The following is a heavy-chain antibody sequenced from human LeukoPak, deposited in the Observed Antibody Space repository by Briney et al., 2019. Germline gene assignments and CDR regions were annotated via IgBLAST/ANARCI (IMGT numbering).Heavy chain of an antibody. V-gene: IGHV4-30-4*01. Sequence: SETLSLTCTVSGGSLSSGDYYWSWIRQPPGKGLEWIGYIYYSGSTYYNPSLKSRVTISVDTSKNQFSLKLSSVTAADTAVYYCARGLVGATTPDAFDIWGQGTMVTVSS. CDR3: ARGLVGATTPDAFDI. J-gene: IGHJ3*02. CDR2: IYYSGST. CDR1: GGSLSSGDYY. D-gene: IGHD1-26*01.